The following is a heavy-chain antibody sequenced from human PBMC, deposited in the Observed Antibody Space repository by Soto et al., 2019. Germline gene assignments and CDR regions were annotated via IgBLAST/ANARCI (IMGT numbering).Heavy chain of an antibody. D-gene: IGHD3-22*01. CDR2: INPICGST. V-gene: IGHV1-46*01. CDR1: GYIFINYY. CDR3: AKGLEYYDSSGYYSFGY. J-gene: IGHJ4*02. Sequence: GASVKVSCKASGYIFINYYRHWGRKAPGQGLEWIGGINPICGSTNYAQKFRGRVTMAADESTSTAYMELSSLRSEDTAVYYCAKGLEYYDSSGYYSFGYWGQGTLVTVSS.